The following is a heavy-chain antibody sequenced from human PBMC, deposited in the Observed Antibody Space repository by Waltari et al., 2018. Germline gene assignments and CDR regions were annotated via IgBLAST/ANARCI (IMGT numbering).Heavy chain of an antibody. Sequence: QVQLQQWGAGLLKPSETLSLPCAVYGGSFSGYYWIWLRQPPGKGLEWIGEINHSGSTNYNPSLKSRVTISVDTSKNQFSLKLSSVTAADTAVYYCARAGVRMDNWFDPWGQGTLVTVSS. CDR3: ARAGVRMDNWFDP. CDR1: GGSFSGYY. CDR2: INHSGST. V-gene: IGHV4-34*01. J-gene: IGHJ5*02.